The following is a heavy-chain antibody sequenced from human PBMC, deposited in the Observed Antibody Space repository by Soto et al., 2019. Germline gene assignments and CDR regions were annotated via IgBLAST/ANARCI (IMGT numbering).Heavy chain of an antibody. V-gene: IGHV3-7*03. CDR1: GFTFSSYW. CDR2: IKQDGSEK. Sequence: GGSLRLSCAASGFTFSSYWMSWVRQAPGKGLEWVANIKQDGSEKYYVDSVKGRFTISRDNAKNSLYLQMNSLRAEDTAVYYCARDPAGYYYYYYGMDVWGQGTTVTAP. CDR3: ARDPAGYYYYYYGMDV. J-gene: IGHJ6*02.